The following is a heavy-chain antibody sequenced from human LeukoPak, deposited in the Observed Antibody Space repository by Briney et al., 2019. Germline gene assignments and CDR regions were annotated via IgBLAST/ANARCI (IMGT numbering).Heavy chain of an antibody. CDR1: GFTFSTYW. Sequence: GGSLRLSCAASGFTFSTYWMSWVRQAPGKGLEWVANTNQNGGEEYYVDSVKGRFTVSRDNAKNSLYLQMNSLRVEDTAVYYCARDLVGASHVWGQGTMVTVSS. CDR2: TNQNGGEE. V-gene: IGHV3-7*01. CDR3: ARDLVGASHV. D-gene: IGHD1-26*01. J-gene: IGHJ3*01.